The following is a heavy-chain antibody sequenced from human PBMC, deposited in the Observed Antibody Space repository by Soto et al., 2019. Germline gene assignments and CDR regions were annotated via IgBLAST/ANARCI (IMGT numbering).Heavy chain of an antibody. Sequence: ETLSLTCTVSGGSISSYYWSWIRQPAGKGLEWIGRIYTSGSTNYNPSLKSRVTMSVDTSKNQFSLKLSSVTAADTAVYYCARGRQQLVSGWLDPWGQGTLVTVS. CDR3: ARGRQQLVSGWLDP. V-gene: IGHV4-4*07. CDR1: GGSISSYY. J-gene: IGHJ5*02. D-gene: IGHD6-13*01. CDR2: IYTSGST.